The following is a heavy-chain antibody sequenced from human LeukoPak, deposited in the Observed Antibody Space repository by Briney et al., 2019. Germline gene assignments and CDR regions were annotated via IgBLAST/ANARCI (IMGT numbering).Heavy chain of an antibody. CDR3: ARGANTVALRY. CDR2: ISSSSYI. J-gene: IGHJ4*02. CDR1: GFTVSSNY. D-gene: IGHD4-23*01. Sequence: GGSLRLSCAASGFTVSSNYMSWVRQAPGKGLEWVSSISSSSYIYYADSVKGRFTISRDNAKNSLYLQMNSLRAEDTAVYYCARGANTVALRYWGQGTLVTVSS. V-gene: IGHV3-69-1*01.